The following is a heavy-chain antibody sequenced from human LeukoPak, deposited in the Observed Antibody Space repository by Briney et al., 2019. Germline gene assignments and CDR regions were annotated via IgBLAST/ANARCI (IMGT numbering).Heavy chain of an antibody. CDR3: ARALDKRFDP. CDR2: IYTSGST. V-gene: IGHV4-61*02. CDR1: GGSISSGSYY. J-gene: IGHJ5*02. Sequence: PSETLSLTCTVSGGSISSGSYYWSWIRQPAGKGLEWIGRIYTSGSTNYNPSLKSRVTISVDTSKNQFSLKLSSVTAADTAVYYCARALDKRFDPWGQGTLVTVSS.